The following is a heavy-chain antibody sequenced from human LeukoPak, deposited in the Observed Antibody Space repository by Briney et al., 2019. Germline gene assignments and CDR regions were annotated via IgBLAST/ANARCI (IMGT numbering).Heavy chain of an antibody. Sequence: PSETLSLTCTVSGGSISSSSYYWGWIRQPPGKGLEWIGSIYYSGSTFYNPSLESRVTISVDTSKNQFSLKLSSVTAADTAVYYCARVNSSGYPGGYYYYYYMDVWGKGTTVTVSS. CDR2: IYYSGST. D-gene: IGHD3-22*01. J-gene: IGHJ6*03. V-gene: IGHV4-39*01. CDR3: ARVNSSGYPGGYYYYYYMDV. CDR1: GGSISSSSYY.